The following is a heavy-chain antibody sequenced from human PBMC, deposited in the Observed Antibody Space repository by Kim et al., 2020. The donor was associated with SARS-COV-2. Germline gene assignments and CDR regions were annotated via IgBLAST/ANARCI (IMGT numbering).Heavy chain of an antibody. CDR1: GYTFTSYY. CDR3: ARDLWYSGSYGGDDY. V-gene: IGHV1-46*01. D-gene: IGHD1-26*01. J-gene: IGHJ4*02. Sequence: ASVKVCKASGYTFTSYYMHWVRQAPGQGLEWMGIINPSGGSTSYAQKFQGRVTMTRDTSTSTVYMELSSLRSEDTAVYYCARDLWYSGSYGGDDYWGQGTLVTVSS. CDR2: INPSGGST.